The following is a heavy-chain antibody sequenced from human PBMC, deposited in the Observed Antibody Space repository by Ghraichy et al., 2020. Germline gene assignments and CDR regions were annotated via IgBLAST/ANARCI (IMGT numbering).Heavy chain of an antibody. CDR3: AGDYGCFDY. J-gene: IGHJ4*02. CDR1: GFTVSSNY. V-gene: IGHV3-53*01. D-gene: IGHD4-17*01. Sequence: LSLTCAASGFTVSSNYMSWVRQAPGKGLEWVSVIYSGGSTYYADSVKGRFTISRDNSKNTLYLQMNSLRAGDTAVYYWAGDYGCFDYWGQGTLVTVSS. CDR2: IYSGGST.